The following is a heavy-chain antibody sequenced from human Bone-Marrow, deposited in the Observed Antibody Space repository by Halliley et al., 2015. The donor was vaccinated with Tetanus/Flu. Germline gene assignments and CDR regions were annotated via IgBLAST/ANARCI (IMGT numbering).Heavy chain of an antibody. CDR2: IRRRGGRT. CDR3: AKGGPGSPIDY. Sequence: GGVSGIRRRGGRTYDADSVKGRFTISRDNSMNTLYLQMNSLRAEDTAVYYCAKGGPGSPIDYWGRGTLVTVSS. J-gene: IGHJ4*02. V-gene: IGHV3-23*01. D-gene: IGHD3-10*01.